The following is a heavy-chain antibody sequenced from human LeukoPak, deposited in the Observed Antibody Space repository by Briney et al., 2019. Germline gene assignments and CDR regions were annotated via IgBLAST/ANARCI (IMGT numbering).Heavy chain of an antibody. J-gene: IGHJ4*02. Sequence: PSETLSLTCAVSGYSISSGYYWAWIRQPTGKGLEWIGSIYHSGSTYYNPSLKSRVTISVDTSKNQFSLKLSSVTAADTAVYYCARTYNWNHGRYYFEYWGQGTLVTVSS. CDR1: GYSISSGYY. CDR2: IYHSGST. CDR3: ARTYNWNHGRYYFEY. D-gene: IGHD1-14*01. V-gene: IGHV4-38-2*01.